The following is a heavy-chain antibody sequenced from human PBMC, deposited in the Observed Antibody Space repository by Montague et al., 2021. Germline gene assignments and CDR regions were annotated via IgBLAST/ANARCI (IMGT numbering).Heavy chain of an antibody. CDR3: ARERDRYYYMDI. J-gene: IGHJ6*03. Sequence: SETLSLTCTVSRSLINSDYYWGWIRQPPGKGLEWMGSVSHGGRTYYNPSLKSRVTISVDTSNNPFSLKLSSVTAADTAMYYCARERDRYYYMDIWGKGTTITVSS. V-gene: IGHV4-38-2*02. CDR1: RSLINSDYY. CDR2: VSHGGRT.